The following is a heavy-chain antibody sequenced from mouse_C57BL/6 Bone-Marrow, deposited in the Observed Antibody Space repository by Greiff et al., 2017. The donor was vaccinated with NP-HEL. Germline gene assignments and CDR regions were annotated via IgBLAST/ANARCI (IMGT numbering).Heavy chain of an antibody. CDR2: FYPGSGSI. CDR3: ARHEGRLTTVVEGAWFAY. J-gene: IGHJ3*01. V-gene: IGHV1-62-2*01. D-gene: IGHD1-1*01. Sequence: VQLQQPGAELVKPGASVKLSCKASGYTFTEYTIHWVKQRSGQGLEWIGWFYPGSGSIKYNEKFKDKATLTADKSSSTVYMELSRLTSEDSAVYFCARHEGRLTTVVEGAWFAYWGQGTLVTVSA. CDR1: GYTFTEYT.